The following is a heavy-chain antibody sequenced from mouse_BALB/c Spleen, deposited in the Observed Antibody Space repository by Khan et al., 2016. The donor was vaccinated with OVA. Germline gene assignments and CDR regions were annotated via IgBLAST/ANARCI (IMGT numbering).Heavy chain of an antibody. Sequence: VRLQQSGPELVKPGASVKISCKTSGYTFTEYTLHWVKQSHGKSLEWIGVINPKNGVTSYNQKFKGKATLTVDKSSNTAYMEFRRLTSEDSAVDYCARDAGSYWGQGTSVTVS. CDR1: GYTFTEYT. CDR2: INPKNGVT. CDR3: ARDAGSY. J-gene: IGHJ4*01. V-gene: IGHV1-26*01.